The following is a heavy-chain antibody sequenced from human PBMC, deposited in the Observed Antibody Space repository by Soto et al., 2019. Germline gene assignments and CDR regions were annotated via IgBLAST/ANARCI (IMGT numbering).Heavy chain of an antibody. Sequence: SETLSLTCAFSGGSTXSGGYSCSWIRQPPGKGLEWIGYIYHSGSTYYNPSLKSRVTISVDRSKNQFSLKLSSVTAADTAVYYCARGMTTVTTFDYWGQGTLLTVSS. CDR1: GGSTXSGGYS. CDR3: ARGMTTVTTFDY. J-gene: IGHJ4*02. V-gene: IGHV4-30-2*01. D-gene: IGHD4-4*01. CDR2: IYHSGST.